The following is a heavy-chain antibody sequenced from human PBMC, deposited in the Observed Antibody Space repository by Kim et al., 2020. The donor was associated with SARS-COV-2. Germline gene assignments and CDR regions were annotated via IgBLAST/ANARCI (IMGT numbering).Heavy chain of an antibody. D-gene: IGHD2-15*01. CDR1: GGSISSGGYY. J-gene: IGHJ4*02. V-gene: IGHV4-31*03. Sequence: SETLSLTCTVSGGSISSGGYYWSWIRQHPGKGLEWIGYIYYSGSTYYNPSLKSRVTISVDTSKNQLSLKLSSVTAADTAVYYCARREGGSGFDYWGQGTLVTVSS. CDR3: ARREGGSGFDY. CDR2: IYYSGST.